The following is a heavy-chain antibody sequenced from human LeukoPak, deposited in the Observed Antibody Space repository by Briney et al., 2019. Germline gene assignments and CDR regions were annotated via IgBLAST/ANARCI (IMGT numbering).Heavy chain of an antibody. CDR1: GFTFSSYS. J-gene: IGHJ4*02. D-gene: IGHD4-17*01. CDR3: ARDGTVTTSYFDY. V-gene: IGHV3-21*01. CDR2: ISSSSSYI. Sequence: PGGSLRLSCAASGFTFSSYSMNWVRQAPGKGLEWVSSISSSSSYIYYADSVKGRFTISRDNAKNSLYLQMNSLRADDTAVYYCARDGTVTTSYFDYWGQGTLVTVSS.